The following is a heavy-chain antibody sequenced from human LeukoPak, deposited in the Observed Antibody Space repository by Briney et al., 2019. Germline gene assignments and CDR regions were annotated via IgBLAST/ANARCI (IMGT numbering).Heavy chain of an antibody. CDR2: MNPNSGNT. D-gene: IGHD6-19*01. J-gene: IGHJ4*02. Sequence: ASVKVSCKASGYTSTNYDINWVRQATGQGLEWMGWMNPNSGNTGYAQKFQGRVTMTRNTSITTAYMELSSLRSEDTAVYYCARRRGWPNYFDYWGQGTLVTVSS. CDR1: GYTSTNYD. CDR3: ARRRGWPNYFDY. V-gene: IGHV1-8*01.